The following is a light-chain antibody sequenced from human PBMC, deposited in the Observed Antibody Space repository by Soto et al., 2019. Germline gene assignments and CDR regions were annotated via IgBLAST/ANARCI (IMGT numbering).Light chain of an antibody. CDR3: QRHHNFPPT. J-gene: IGKJ1*01. CDR1: QGFCTY. Sequence: VTWMTQSPSLLSASTGDRVTISCRVSQGFCTYLPWFQQKPGKAPGLQIHAAATLQSGVPPSFSGGASGTDFTLTISCLESEDFASYSCQRHHNFPPTFGQGTKVEIK. CDR2: AAA. V-gene: IGKV1D-8*03.